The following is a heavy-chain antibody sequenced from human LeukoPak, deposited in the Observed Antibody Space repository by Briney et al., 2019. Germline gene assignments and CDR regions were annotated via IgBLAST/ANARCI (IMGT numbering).Heavy chain of an antibody. J-gene: IGHJ4*02. CDR3: AMRSVGAKSSLYFEY. Sequence: GGSMRLSCAASGFTFSSYAMSWVREAPGKGLEWVSAISGSGGSTYYADSVKGRFTISRDNSKNTLYLQMNSLRAEDTAVYYCAMRSVGAKSSLYFEYWGQGTLVTVSS. CDR1: GFTFSSYA. D-gene: IGHD1-26*01. CDR2: ISGSGGST. V-gene: IGHV3-23*01.